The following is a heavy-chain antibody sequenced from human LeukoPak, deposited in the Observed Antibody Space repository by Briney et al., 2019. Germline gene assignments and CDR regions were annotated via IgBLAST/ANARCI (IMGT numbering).Heavy chain of an antibody. CDR3: ARGITQPDPLGVVPAAIRVAQAIDS. D-gene: IGHD2-2*01. CDR2: INHSGST. V-gene: IGHV4-34*01. CDR1: GGSFSDYD. Sequence: PSETLSLTCAVYGGSFSDYDWNWIRQPPGKGLEWIGEINHSGSTNYNSALKSRVTISEDTSKNQFSLRLSSVTAADTAVHYCARGITQPDPLGVVPAAIRVAQAIDSWGQGNLVTVSS. J-gene: IGHJ4*02.